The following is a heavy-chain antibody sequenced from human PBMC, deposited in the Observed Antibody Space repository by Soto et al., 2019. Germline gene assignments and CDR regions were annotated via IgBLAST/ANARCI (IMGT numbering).Heavy chain of an antibody. D-gene: IGHD3-22*01. CDR2: IYYSGST. CDR1: GGSISSYY. V-gene: IGHV4-59*01. J-gene: IGHJ3*02. CDR3: AARPYYYDSSGYYHQENAFDI. Sequence: SETLSLTCTVSGGSISSYYWSWIRQPPGKGLEWIGYIYYSGSTNYNPSLKSRVTISVGTTKNQFSLKLSSVTDADTAVYYCAARPYYYDSSGYYHQENAFDIWGQGTMVTVSS.